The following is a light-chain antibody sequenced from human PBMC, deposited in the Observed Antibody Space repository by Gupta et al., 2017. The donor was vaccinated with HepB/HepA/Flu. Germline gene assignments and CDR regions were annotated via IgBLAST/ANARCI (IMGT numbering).Light chain of an antibody. V-gene: IGLV2-14*01. CDR3: SSYTSSSALMV. CDR2: DVS. CDR1: SSDVGGYNY. Sequence: QSALTQPASVSGSPGQTITISCTGTSSDVGGYNYVSWYQQHPAKAPELMIYDVSNRHSGVSNRVSGSKSGNAATLTMCGLQAEDEAEDDCSSYTSSSALMVFGGGTKLTVL. J-gene: IGLJ2*01.